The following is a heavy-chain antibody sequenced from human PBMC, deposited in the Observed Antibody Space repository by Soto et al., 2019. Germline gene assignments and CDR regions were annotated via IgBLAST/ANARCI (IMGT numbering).Heavy chain of an antibody. CDR2: INPNSGGT. CDR3: ARSLLAAAGKGYYMDV. CDR1: GYTFTGYY. J-gene: IGHJ6*03. D-gene: IGHD6-13*01. Sequence: ASVKVSCKASGYTFTGYYMHWVRQAPGQGLEWMGWINPNSGGTNYAQKFQGWVTMTRDTSISTAYMELSRLRSDDTAVYYCARSLLAAAGKGYYMDVWGKGTTVTSP. V-gene: IGHV1-2*04.